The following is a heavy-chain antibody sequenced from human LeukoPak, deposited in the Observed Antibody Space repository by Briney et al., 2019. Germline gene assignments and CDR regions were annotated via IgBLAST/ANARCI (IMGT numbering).Heavy chain of an antibody. D-gene: IGHD6-25*01. V-gene: IGHV3-23*01. J-gene: IGHJ3*02. CDR2: ISGSGGST. CDR3: ARRSAAKDAFDI. CDR1: GFTFDDYG. Sequence: GGSLRLSCAASGFTFDDYGMSWVRQAPGKGLEWVSAISGSGGSTYYADSVKGRFTISRDNSKNTLYLQMNSLRAEDTAVYYCARRSAAKDAFDIWGQGTMVTVSS.